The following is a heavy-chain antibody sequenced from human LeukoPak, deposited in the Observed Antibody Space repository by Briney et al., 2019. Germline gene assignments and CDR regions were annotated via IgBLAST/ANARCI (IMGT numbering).Heavy chain of an antibody. Sequence: PSETLSLTCTVSSGSINSGSYYWNWIRQPAGKGLEWIGRIYSSGSTNYNPSLKSRVTISVDTSKNQFSLKLSSVTAADTAVYYCAKDPGDKVGALYYFDYWGQGTLVTVSS. CDR1: SGSINSGSYY. D-gene: IGHD1-26*01. CDR2: IYSSGST. CDR3: AKDPGDKVGALYYFDY. V-gene: IGHV4-61*02. J-gene: IGHJ4*02.